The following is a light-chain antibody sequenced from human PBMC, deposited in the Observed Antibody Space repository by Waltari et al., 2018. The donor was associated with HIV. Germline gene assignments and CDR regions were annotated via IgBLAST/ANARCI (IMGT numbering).Light chain of an antibody. Sequence: EVVMTQSPAILSVSPGEGATLSCRASQSVRSNFAWYQQKPGQAPRLLSYAISTRAPGIPARFSGGGSGTEFTLTISSLQSEDFAVYYCQQYNTWPLTFGVGTRVEIK. CDR3: QQYNTWPLT. CDR1: QSVRSN. CDR2: AIS. J-gene: IGKJ4*01. V-gene: IGKV3-15*01.